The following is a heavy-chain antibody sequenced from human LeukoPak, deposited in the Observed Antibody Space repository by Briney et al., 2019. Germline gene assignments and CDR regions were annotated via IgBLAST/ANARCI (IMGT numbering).Heavy chain of an antibody. D-gene: IGHD6-6*01. Sequence: PGGSLRLSCAASGFTFSRYWMSWVRQAPGKGLDWAANIKQDGTEKYYVDSVKGRFTISRDNAKNSLYLQMNSLRAEDTAVYYCARVEYSGPPGWVFDYWGQGTLVTVSS. CDR1: GFTFSRYW. CDR3: ARVEYSGPPGWVFDY. V-gene: IGHV3-7*03. J-gene: IGHJ4*02. CDR2: IKQDGTEK.